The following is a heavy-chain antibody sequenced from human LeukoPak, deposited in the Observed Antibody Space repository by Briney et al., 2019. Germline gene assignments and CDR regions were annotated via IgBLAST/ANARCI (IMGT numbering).Heavy chain of an antibody. D-gene: IGHD1-26*01. J-gene: IGHJ4*02. CDR2: ISAGSDT. CDR3: AKDGRRSEPY. Sequence: GGSLTLSCAASGFTFSSYPMSWVRQAPGKGLEWVSAISAGSDTYYADSVKGRFTISRDNSKNTLYLQMNSLRVEDTAIYYCAKDGRRSEPYWGQGTLVTVSS. V-gene: IGHV3-23*01. CDR1: GFTFSSYP.